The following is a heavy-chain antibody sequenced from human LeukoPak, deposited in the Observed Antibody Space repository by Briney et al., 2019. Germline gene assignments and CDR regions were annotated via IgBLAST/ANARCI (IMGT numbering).Heavy chain of an antibody. Sequence: SVKVSCKASGGTISSYAISWVRQAPGQGLEWMGGIIPIFGTANYAQKFQGRVTISADESTSTAYLELSSLTSEDTAVYYCARVVLRRRWLQTSYYYGMDVWGQGTTVTVSS. CDR2: IIPIFGTA. CDR1: GGTISSYA. J-gene: IGHJ6*02. D-gene: IGHD5-24*01. CDR3: ARVVLRRRWLQTSYYYGMDV. V-gene: IGHV1-69*13.